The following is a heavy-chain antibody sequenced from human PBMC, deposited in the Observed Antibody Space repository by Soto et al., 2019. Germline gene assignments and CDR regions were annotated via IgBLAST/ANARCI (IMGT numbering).Heavy chain of an antibody. CDR3: ASGSTTEKVDS. Sequence: SETLSLTCAVSGGSISSGGYYWSWIRQPPGKRPEWIGYVYYTGSTNYNPSLKSRVTISVDTSKNQFSLRLSSVTAADTAVYHCASGSTTEKVDSWGQGTLVTVSS. J-gene: IGHJ4*02. V-gene: IGHV4-61*08. CDR2: VYYTGST. CDR1: GGSISSGGYY. D-gene: IGHD4-17*01.